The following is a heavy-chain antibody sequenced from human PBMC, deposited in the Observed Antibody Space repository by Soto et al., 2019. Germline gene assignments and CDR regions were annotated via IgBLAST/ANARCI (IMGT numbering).Heavy chain of an antibody. V-gene: IGHV3-74*01. CDR2: IKSDGSSK. D-gene: IGHD2-21*01. CDR3: AIGGGDYNYFDH. J-gene: IGHJ4*02. Sequence: EVQLVASGGGLVQPGGSLRLSCAASGFLFSTYCMFWVRQDPRKGLLWVTRIKSDGSSKSYADSVKGRFTISRDNAKNTLSLQMTSLRAEDTGVYDCAIGGGDYNYFDHWGQGILVTVSS. CDR1: GFLFSTYC.